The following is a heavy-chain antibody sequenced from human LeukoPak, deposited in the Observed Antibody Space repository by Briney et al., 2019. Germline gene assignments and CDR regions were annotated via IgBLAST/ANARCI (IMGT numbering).Heavy chain of an antibody. V-gene: IGHV1-69*13. CDR2: IIPIFGTA. D-gene: IGHD3-22*01. CDR1: GGTFSSYA. Sequence: GASVKVSCKASGGTFSSYAISWVRQAPGQGLEWMGGIIPIFGTANYALKFQGRVTITADESTSTAYMELSSLRSEDTAVYYCASTYYYDSSGYASFYYFDYWGQGTLVTISS. J-gene: IGHJ4*02. CDR3: ASTYYYDSSGYASFYYFDY.